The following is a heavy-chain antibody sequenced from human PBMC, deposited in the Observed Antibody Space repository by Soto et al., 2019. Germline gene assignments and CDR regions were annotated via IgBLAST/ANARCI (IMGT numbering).Heavy chain of an antibody. CDR2: ISSSSSTI. V-gene: IGHV3-48*02. J-gene: IGHJ4*02. D-gene: IGHD3-22*01. Sequence: GGSLRLSCAASGFTFSSYSMNWVRQAPGKGLEWVSYISSSSSTIYYADSVKGRFTISRDNAKNSLYLQMNSLRDEDTAVYYCASFSLGSGYRYYFDYWGQGTLVTVSS. CDR1: GFTFSSYS. CDR3: ASFSLGSGYRYYFDY.